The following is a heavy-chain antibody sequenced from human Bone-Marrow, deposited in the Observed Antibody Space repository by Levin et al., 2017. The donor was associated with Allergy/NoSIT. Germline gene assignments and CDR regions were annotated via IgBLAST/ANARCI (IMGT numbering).Heavy chain of an antibody. CDR3: ARVAGYCTGGVCPQNFDY. V-gene: IGHV4-4*02. Sequence: SETLSLTCAVSGGSISSSNWWSWVRQPPGKGLEWIGEIYHSGSTNYNPSLKSRVTISVDKSKNQFSLKLSSVTAADTAVYYCARVAGYCTGGVCPQNFDYWGQGTLVTVSS. CDR2: IYHSGST. J-gene: IGHJ4*02. CDR1: GGSISSSNW. D-gene: IGHD2-8*02.